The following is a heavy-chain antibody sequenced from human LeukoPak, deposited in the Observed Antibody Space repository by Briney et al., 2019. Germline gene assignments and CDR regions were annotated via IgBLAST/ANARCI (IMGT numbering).Heavy chain of an antibody. J-gene: IGHJ4*02. Sequence: PSETLSLTCTVSGGSISIDTFYWGWIRQPPGKGLEWIGSIYYSGNTYYNPPVETRVTISVDTSKNQFSLNLSSVTAADTAIYYCARDLFRGDNSGDYWGQGTLVTVSS. CDR2: IYYSGNT. CDR3: ARDLFRGDNSGDY. V-gene: IGHV4-39*07. CDR1: GGSISIDTFY. D-gene: IGHD4-23*01.